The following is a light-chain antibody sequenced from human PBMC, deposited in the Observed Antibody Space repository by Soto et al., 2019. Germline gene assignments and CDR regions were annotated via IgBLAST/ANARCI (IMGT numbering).Light chain of an antibody. V-gene: IGLV2-14*01. CDR3: SSYTSSGTVV. Sequence: QSALTQPASVSGSPGQSITISCTGTNSDVGDYNYVSWYQQHPGKAPKLIISEVSDRPLGISTRFSGSKSGHTASLTISGLQAEDEACYYCSSYTSSGTVVFGGGTKLTV. J-gene: IGLJ2*01. CDR2: EVS. CDR1: NSDVGDYNY.